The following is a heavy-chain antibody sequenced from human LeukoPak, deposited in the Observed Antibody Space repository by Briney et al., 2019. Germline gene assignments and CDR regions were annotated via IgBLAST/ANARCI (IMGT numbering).Heavy chain of an antibody. J-gene: IGHJ4*02. CDR3: ASPRGSGRYLFDY. D-gene: IGHD6-19*01. CDR1: GFTFSSYW. Sequence: GGSLRLSCATSGFTFSSYWMSWVRQAPGKGLEWVANIKEDGSEKYYVDSVKGRFTISRDNAKNSLYLQMNSLRAEDTAVYYCASPRGSGRYLFDYWGQGTLVTVSS. V-gene: IGHV3-7*01. CDR2: IKEDGSEK.